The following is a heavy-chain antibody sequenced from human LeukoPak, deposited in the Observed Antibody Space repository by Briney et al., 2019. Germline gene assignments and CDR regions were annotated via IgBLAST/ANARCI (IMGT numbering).Heavy chain of an antibody. CDR3: ARWAGYCRITNCYSAFDY. CDR2: ITPIFATP. Sequence: SVKVSCKASGGTFSNYAISWVRQAPGQGLEWMGGITPIFATPSFAQKFQGRVTITADESTSTAYMELSGLRSEDTAVYYCARWAGYCRITNCYSAFDYWGQGTLVTVSS. J-gene: IGHJ4*02. V-gene: IGHV1-69*13. CDR1: GGTFSNYA. D-gene: IGHD2-2*02.